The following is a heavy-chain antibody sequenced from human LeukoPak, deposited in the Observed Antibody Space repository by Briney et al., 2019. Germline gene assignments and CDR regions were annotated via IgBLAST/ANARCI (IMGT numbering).Heavy chain of an antibody. CDR3: LKDWSGGYFQH. J-gene: IGHJ1*01. V-gene: IGHV3-23*01. D-gene: IGHD3-3*01. CDR2: ISDSGSGT. Sequence: GGSLRLSCAASGFTFSSYAMRWVRQAPGKGLQWVSAISDSGSGTYYADFVRGRFTISRDNSKNTLYLQMNTLRAEDTAVYYCLKDWSGGYFQHSGQGTPVNVSS. CDR1: GFTFSSYA.